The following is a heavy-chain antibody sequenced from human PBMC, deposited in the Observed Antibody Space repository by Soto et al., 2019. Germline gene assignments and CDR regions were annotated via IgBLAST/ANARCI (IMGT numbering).Heavy chain of an antibody. CDR3: ARDVDIGTRPTGDWFDS. J-gene: IGHJ5*01. CDR2: ISASNGNT. D-gene: IGHD1-7*01. V-gene: IGHV1-18*01. CDR1: GYTFTKYG. Sequence: ASVKVSCKASGYTFTKYGISWLRQAPGRGLEWMGWISASNGNTHYAQRFQGRVTVTTDTSTSTAYMELRTLRSDDTAVYYCARDVDIGTRPTGDWFDSWGQGTLVTVSS.